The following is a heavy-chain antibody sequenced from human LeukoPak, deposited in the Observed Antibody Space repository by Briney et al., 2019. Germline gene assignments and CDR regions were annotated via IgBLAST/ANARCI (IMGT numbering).Heavy chain of an antibody. Sequence: GGSLRLSCAASGFIFSSDWMSWVRQAPGKGLEWVANIKQDGSEKYYVDSVKGRFTISRDNAKNSLYLQMNSLRAEDTAVYYCARDASFGFDYWGQGTLVTVSS. CDR3: ARDASFGFDY. D-gene: IGHD3-3*01. CDR2: IKQDGSEK. J-gene: IGHJ4*02. CDR1: GFIFSSDW. V-gene: IGHV3-7*01.